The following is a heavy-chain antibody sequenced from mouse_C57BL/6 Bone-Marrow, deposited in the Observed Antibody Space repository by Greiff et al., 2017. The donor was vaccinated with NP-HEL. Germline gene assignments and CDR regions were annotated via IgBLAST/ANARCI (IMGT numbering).Heavy chain of an antibody. J-gene: IGHJ3*01. CDR2: INPYNGGT. CDR3: ARGELRVRAWFAY. Sequence: EVQLQQSGPVLVKPGASVKMSCKASGYTFTDYYMNWVKQSHGKSLEWIGVINPYNGGTSYNQKFKGKATLIVDKSSSTAYMELNSLTSEDSAVYYCARGELRVRAWFAYWGQGTLVTVSA. CDR1: GYTFTDYY. D-gene: IGHD3-2*02. V-gene: IGHV1-19*01.